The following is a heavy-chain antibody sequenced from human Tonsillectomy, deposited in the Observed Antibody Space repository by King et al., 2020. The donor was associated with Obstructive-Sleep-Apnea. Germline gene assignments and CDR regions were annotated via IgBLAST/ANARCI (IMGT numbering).Heavy chain of an antibody. V-gene: IGHV3-21*06. Sequence: VQLQESGGGLVKPGGSLRLSCAASGFTFSSYNMNWVRQAPGKGLEWVSSISSSSGYIYYTDSVKGRFSISRDNAKNSLYLQMNSLRVEDSAVYYCATALAAAAPVDSWGQGTLVTVSS. CDR3: ATALAAAAPVDS. J-gene: IGHJ4*02. CDR2: ISSSSGYI. D-gene: IGHD6-13*01. CDR1: GFTFSSYN.